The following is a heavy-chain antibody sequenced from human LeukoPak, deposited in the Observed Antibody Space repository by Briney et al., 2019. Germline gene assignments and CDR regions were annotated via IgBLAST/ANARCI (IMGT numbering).Heavy chain of an antibody. D-gene: IGHD3-22*01. V-gene: IGHV3-21*01. CDR2: ISSSSSYI. CDR1: GFTFSSYS. Sequence: GGSLRLSCAASGFTFSSYSMNWVRQAPGKGLEWVSSISSSSSYIYYADSVKGRFTISRDNAKNSLYLQMNSLRAEDTAVYYCARGSDYDRSGYFYIMESWGQGTLVTVSS. CDR3: ARGSDYDRSGYFYIMES. J-gene: IGHJ5*02.